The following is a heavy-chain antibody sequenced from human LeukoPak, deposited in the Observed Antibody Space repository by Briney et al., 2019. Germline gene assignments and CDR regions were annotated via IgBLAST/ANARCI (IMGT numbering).Heavy chain of an antibody. CDR3: AKALYYYDSSGYPVQH. V-gene: IGHV3-21*01. J-gene: IGHJ1*01. D-gene: IGHD3-22*01. Sequence: GGSLRLSCAASGFTFSSYSMNWVRQAPGKGLAWVSCISSSSSYIYYADSVKGRFTISRDNAKNSLYLQMNSLRAEDTAVYYCAKALYYYDSSGYPVQHWGQGTLVTVSS. CDR2: ISSSSSYI. CDR1: GFTFSSYS.